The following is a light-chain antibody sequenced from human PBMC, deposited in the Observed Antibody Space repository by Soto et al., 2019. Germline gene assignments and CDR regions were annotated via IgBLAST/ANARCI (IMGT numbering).Light chain of an antibody. Sequence: EIVLTQSPGTLSLSPGERATLSCRASQSVSSSYLAWYQQKPGQAPRLLIYGASSRATGIPDRFSGSGSGTDFTLTISRLEPEDFAVYNCQQYGTSPPTVGQGTKVDIK. CDR1: QSVSSSY. CDR3: QQYGTSPPT. CDR2: GAS. J-gene: IGKJ1*01. V-gene: IGKV3-20*01.